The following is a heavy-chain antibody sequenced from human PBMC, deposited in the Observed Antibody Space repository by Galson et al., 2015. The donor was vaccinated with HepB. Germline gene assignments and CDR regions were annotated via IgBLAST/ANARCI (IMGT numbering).Heavy chain of an antibody. D-gene: IGHD1-26*01. CDR1: GFTFSDYA. V-gene: IGHV3-23*01. CDR3: AKDRTGIVGTSTRVLNNYYGMDV. J-gene: IGHJ6*02. Sequence: LRLSCAASGFTFSDYAMNWVRQAPGKGLEWVSGISGSGTNTYHAESVKGRFTISRDNSKNTFYLQMNGLRAEDTAIYYCAKDRTGIVGTSTRVLNNYYGMDVWGQGTTVTVSS. CDR2: ISGSGTNT.